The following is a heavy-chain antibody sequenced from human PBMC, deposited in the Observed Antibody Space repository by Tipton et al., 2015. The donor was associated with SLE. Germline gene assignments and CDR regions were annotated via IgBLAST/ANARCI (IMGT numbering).Heavy chain of an antibody. Sequence: TLSLTCTVSGGSINNDNYYWSWVRQPAGMELEWIGNIYASGGTNYNPSLKSRVTISTDRSKNQVSLEVTSVTVADTAVYYCAKEGHIVVVTDWGQGTLVTVSS. V-gene: IGHV4-61*09. J-gene: IGHJ4*02. D-gene: IGHD2-21*02. CDR2: IYASGGT. CDR3: AKEGHIVVVTD. CDR1: GGSINNDNYY.